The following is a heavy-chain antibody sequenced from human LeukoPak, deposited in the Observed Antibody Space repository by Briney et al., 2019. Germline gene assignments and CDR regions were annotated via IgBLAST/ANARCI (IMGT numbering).Heavy chain of an antibody. J-gene: IGHJ4*02. CDR1: GFSFSSYW. Sequence: PGGSLRLSCAASGFSFSSYWMSWVRQAPGKGLEWVANIKQDGSEKNYVDSVKDRFTISRDNAENSLYLQMNSLRAEDTAVCYCARDIRVLLFGGQGTLVTVSS. CDR2: IKQDGSEK. V-gene: IGHV3-7*01. CDR3: ARDIRVLLF. D-gene: IGHD2-21*01.